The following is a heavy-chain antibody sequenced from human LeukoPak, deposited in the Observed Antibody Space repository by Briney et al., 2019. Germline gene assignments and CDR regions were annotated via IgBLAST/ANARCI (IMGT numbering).Heavy chain of an antibody. Sequence: GASVKVSCKASGGTFSSYAISWVRQAPGQGLEWMGGIIPIFGTANYAQKFQGRVTITADESTSTAYMELSSLRSEDAAVYYCAGNVDTAMARDYWGQGTLVTVSS. V-gene: IGHV1-69*13. J-gene: IGHJ4*02. CDR1: GGTFSSYA. D-gene: IGHD5-18*01. CDR2: IIPIFGTA. CDR3: AGNVDTAMARDY.